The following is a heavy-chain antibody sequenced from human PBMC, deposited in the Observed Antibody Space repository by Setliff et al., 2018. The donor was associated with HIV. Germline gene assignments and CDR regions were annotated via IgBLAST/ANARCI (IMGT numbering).Heavy chain of an antibody. CDR3: ARGVDGSYRKFFDN. CDR1: RGTFSNYG. CDR2: IVPILGVT. V-gene: IGHV1-69*04. Sequence: GASVKVSCKAARGTFSNYGVRWMRQAPGQGLEWMGNIVPILGVTNYAQKFQGRVTITADKSTSTSYMELSSLRSEDTAVYYCARGVDGSYRKFFDNWGQGTLVTVSS. D-gene: IGHD1-26*01. J-gene: IGHJ4*02.